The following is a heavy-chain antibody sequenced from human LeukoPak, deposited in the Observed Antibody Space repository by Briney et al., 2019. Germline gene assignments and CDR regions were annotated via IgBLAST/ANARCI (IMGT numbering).Heavy chain of an antibody. CDR2: INPKSGGT. J-gene: IGHJ4*02. CDR3: ARGQWLVSLDY. CDR1: GYSSTGYY. V-gene: IGHV1-2*02. Sequence: ASVKVSCKASGYSSTGYYMHWVRLAPGQGLEWMGWINPKSGGTNYAQKFQGRVTMTWDTSISTAYMDLSSLRSDDTAVYYCARGQWLVSLDYWGQGTLVTVSS. D-gene: IGHD6-19*01.